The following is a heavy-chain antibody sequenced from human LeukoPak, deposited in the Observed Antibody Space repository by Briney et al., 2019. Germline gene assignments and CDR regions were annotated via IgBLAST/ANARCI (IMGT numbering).Heavy chain of an antibody. CDR3: ARSLNYYGPNWFDP. V-gene: IGHV4-59*01. CDR2: IYYSGST. D-gene: IGHD3-10*01. CDR1: GGSISSYY. J-gene: IGHJ5*02. Sequence: SETLSLTCTVSGGSISSYYWSWIRQPPGKGLEWIGYIYYSGSTNYNPSLKSRVTISVDTSKNQFSLKLSSVTAADTALYYCARSLNYYGPNWFDPWGQGTLVTVSS.